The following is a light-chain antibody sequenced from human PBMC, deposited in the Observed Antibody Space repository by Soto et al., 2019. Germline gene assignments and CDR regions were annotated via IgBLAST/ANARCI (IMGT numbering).Light chain of an antibody. J-gene: IGKJ4*01. CDR2: DAS. Sequence: DVQMTQSPSSLSASVGDRVIITCKANQSIANFLNWFQHKPGEAPKLLISDASHLELGVPSRFSGRRSGTDFVLAISHLQSEDVATYFCQQYEDLPLTFGGGTKVDI. V-gene: IGKV1-33*01. CDR1: QSIANF. CDR3: QQYEDLPLT.